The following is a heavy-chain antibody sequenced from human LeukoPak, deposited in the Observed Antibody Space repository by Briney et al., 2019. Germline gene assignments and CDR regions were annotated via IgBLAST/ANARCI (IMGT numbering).Heavy chain of an antibody. CDR2: ILGSGGST. CDR3: AKWGDYDVLTGYYVPDY. J-gene: IGHJ4*02. V-gene: IGHV3-23*01. D-gene: IGHD3-9*01. CDR1: GFTFSNYA. Sequence: GASLRLSCAASGFTFSNYAMSWVRQAPGKGLEWVSAILGSGGSTYYADSVKGRFTVSRDNSKSALYLQLNSLRVEDTALYYCAKWGDYDVLTGYYVPDYWGQGTLVTVSS.